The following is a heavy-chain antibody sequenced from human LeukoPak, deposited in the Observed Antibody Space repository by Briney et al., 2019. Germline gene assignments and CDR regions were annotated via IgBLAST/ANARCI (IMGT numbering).Heavy chain of an antibody. J-gene: IGHJ4*02. Sequence: GGSLRLSCAASGFTFDDYAMHWVRQAPGKGLEWVSLISWDGGSTSYADSGKGRFTISRDNSKSSLYLQLNSLRADDTALYYCAKDGSPTRGYYLDHWGQGTLVTVSS. D-gene: IGHD1-26*01. CDR1: GFTFDDYA. V-gene: IGHV3-43D*03. CDR3: AKDGSPTRGYYLDH. CDR2: ISWDGGST.